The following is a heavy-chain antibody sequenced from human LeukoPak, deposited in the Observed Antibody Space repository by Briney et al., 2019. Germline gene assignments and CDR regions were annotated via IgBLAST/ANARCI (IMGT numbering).Heavy chain of an antibody. D-gene: IGHD3-9*01. J-gene: IGHJ6*02. CDR3: ARDASYDILTGHYYHYGMDV. Sequence: GGSLRLSCAASGFAFSSYSMNWVRQAPGKGLEWVSSISSSSSYIHYADSVKGRFTISRDNAKTSLYLQMNSLRAEDTAVYYCARDASYDILTGHYYHYGMDVWGQGTTVTVSS. CDR1: GFAFSSYS. CDR2: ISSSSSYI. V-gene: IGHV3-21*01.